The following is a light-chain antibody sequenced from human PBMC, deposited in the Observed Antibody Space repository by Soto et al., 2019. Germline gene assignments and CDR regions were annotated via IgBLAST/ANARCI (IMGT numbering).Light chain of an antibody. J-gene: IGLJ1*01. CDR2: EVT. Sequence: QSALTQPPSASGSPGQSVTISCTGTSSDVGSYNYVSWYQQHPGKAPKLMIYEVTNRPSGVPDRFSGSKSGNTASLTVSGLQAEDEADYYCSSYAGSNEYVFGTGTKLTVL. CDR3: SSYAGSNEYV. CDR1: SSDVGSYNY. V-gene: IGLV2-8*01.